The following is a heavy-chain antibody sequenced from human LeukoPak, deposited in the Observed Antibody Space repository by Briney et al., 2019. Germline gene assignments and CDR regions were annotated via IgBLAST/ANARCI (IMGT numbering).Heavy chain of an antibody. V-gene: IGHV1-2*04. Sequence: ASVKVSCKASGYTFTGYYMHWVRQAPGQGLEWMGWINPNSGGTNYAQKFQGWVTMTRDTSISTAYMELSRLRSDDTAVYYCARAPPSDYDSSGYPLLHWGQGTLVTVSS. J-gene: IGHJ4*02. CDR3: ARAPPSDYDSSGYPLLH. CDR2: INPNSGGT. CDR1: GYTFTGYY. D-gene: IGHD3-22*01.